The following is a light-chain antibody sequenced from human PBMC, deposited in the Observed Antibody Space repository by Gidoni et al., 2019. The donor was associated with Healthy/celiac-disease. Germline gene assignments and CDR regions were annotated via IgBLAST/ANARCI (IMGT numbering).Light chain of an antibody. CDR3: QAWDSSTYVV. CDR2: QDS. J-gene: IGLJ2*01. V-gene: IGLV3-1*01. CDR1: KLGDKY. Sequence: SSELPPPPSVSLSPGQTASITCSGDKLGDKYACWYPQKPGQSPVLVIYQDSKRPSGIAERFSGSNAGNTATLTISGTQAMDEADYYCQAWDSSTYVVFGGGTKLTVL.